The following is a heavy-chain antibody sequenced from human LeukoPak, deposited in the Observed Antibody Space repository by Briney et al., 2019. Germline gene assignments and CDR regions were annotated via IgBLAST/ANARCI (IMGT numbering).Heavy chain of an antibody. J-gene: IGHJ4*02. V-gene: IGHV1-18*01. CDR3: ARETRGGKPTHRVLDY. D-gene: IGHD3-16*01. CDR2: ISAYNGNT. CDR1: GYTFTSYG. Sequence: ASVKVSCKASGYTFTSYGISWVRQAPGQGLEWMGWISAYNGNTNYAQKLQGRVTMTTDTSTSTVYMELSSLRSEDTAVYYCARETRGGKPTHRVLDYWGQGTLVTVSS.